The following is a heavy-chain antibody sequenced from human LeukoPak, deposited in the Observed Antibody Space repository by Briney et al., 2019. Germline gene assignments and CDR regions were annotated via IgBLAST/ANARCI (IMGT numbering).Heavy chain of an antibody. CDR2: INHSGST. CDR3: AREGTRAFDY. V-gene: IGHV4-34*01. Sequence: SETLSLTCAVYGGSFSGYYWSWIRQPPGKGLEWIGEINHSGSTNYNPSLKSRVTISVDTSKNQFSLKLSSVTAADTAVYYCAREGTRAFDYWGQGTLVTVSS. CDR1: GGSFSGYY. J-gene: IGHJ4*02.